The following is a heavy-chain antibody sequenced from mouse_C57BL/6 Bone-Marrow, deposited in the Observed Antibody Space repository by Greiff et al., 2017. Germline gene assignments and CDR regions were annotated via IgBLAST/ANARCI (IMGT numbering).Heavy chain of an antibody. Sequence: EVKVVESGGGLVQSGRSLRLSCATSGFTFSDFYMEWVRQAPGKGLEWIAASRNKANDYTTEYSASVKGRFIVSRDTSQSILYLQMNALRAEDTAIYYCARDALYYYGSSYAMDYWGQGTSVTVSS. CDR3: ARDALYYYGSSYAMDY. CDR2: SRNKANDYTT. D-gene: IGHD1-1*01. J-gene: IGHJ4*01. V-gene: IGHV7-1*01. CDR1: GFTFSDFY.